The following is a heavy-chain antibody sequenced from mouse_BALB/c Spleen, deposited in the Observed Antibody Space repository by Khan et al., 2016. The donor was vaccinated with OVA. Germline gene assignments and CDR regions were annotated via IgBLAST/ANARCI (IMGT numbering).Heavy chain of an antibody. V-gene: IGHV1-77*01. D-gene: IGHD2-14*01. CDR2: IFPGSGTP. J-gene: IGHJ3*01. Sequence: QVQLQQPGPELVKPGASLKVSCKASGYTFTDYIIGWVKQSTRQGLEWIGDIFPGSGTPSYNENFKDKATLTADNSSTTAYMHLSSLTSEDSAVYFCARGGYSVFAYWGQGTLVTVSA. CDR3: ARGGYSVFAY. CDR1: GYTFTDYI.